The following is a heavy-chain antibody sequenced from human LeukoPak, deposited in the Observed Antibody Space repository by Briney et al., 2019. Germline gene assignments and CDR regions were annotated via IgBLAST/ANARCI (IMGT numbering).Heavy chain of an antibody. CDR3: TRNMGI. CDR2: IRNKVNSYTT. V-gene: IGHV3-72*01. CDR1: GFTFNNYA. Sequence: GGSLRLSCSASGFTFNNYAMHWVRQAPGKGLEWVGRIRNKVNSYTTEYAASVKGRFTISRDESKNSLYLQMNSLRTEDTAVYYCTRNMGIWGQGTMVTVSS. D-gene: IGHD2/OR15-2a*01. J-gene: IGHJ3*02.